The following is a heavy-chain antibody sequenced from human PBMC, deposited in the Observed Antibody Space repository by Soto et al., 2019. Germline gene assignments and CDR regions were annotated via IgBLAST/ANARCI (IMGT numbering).Heavy chain of an antibody. Sequence: GSLRLSCAASGFTFSIYIMSWVLHSPGKGLEWVSSIISSSTYIYYADSVKGRFTISRDNAKNSLYLQMNSLSAEDTAIYYCARSPGRDGYNHFEYWGQEALVTVSS. D-gene: IGHD5-12*01. CDR1: GFTFSIYI. J-gene: IGHJ4*02. V-gene: IGHV3-21*01. CDR3: ARSPGRDGYNHFEY. CDR2: IISSSTYI.